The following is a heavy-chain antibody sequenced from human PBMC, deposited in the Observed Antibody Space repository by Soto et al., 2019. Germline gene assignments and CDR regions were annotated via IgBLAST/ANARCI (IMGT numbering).Heavy chain of an antibody. CDR2: IYYSGST. D-gene: IGHD3-10*01. CDR1: GGSISSYY. CDR3: ARASEYYYYGSGSYYNVAFDY. V-gene: IGHV4-59*01. J-gene: IGHJ4*02. Sequence: SETLSLTCTVSGGSISSYYWSWIRQPPGKGLEWIGYIYYSGSTNYNPSLKSRVTISVDTSKNQFSLKLSSVTAADTAVYYCARASEYYYYGSGSYYNVAFDYWGQGTLVTVSS.